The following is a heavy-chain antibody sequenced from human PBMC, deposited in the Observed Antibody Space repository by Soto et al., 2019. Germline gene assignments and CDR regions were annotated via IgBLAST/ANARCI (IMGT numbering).Heavy chain of an antibody. V-gene: IGHV3-30*04. Sequence: QVKLVESGGGVVQPGRSLRLSCAASGFSFSSYAMHWVRQAPGKGLEWLSFISYDGRNEYYADSVKGRFTVSRDSSENTLYLQINTLKPEDTAVYYCARDGCPNGVCFNVYWGQGTLVTVSP. CDR1: GFSFSSYA. J-gene: IGHJ4*02. D-gene: IGHD2-8*01. CDR2: ISYDGRNE. CDR3: ARDGCPNGVCFNVY.